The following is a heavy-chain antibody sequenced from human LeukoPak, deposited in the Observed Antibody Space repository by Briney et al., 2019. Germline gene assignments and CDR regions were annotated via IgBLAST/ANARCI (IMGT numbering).Heavy chain of an antibody. D-gene: IGHD7-27*01. V-gene: IGHV3-23*01. CDR2: ISGNGGTT. CDR3: AKGRTGDMPDS. Sequence: PWGSLRLSCAASGFTFGSYTMAWVPQAPGKGLEWVSVISGNGGTTYYADSVKGRFTISRDNSKNTLYLQMNSLRVEDTAVYYCAKGRTGDMPDSWGEGTLVTVSS. CDR1: GFTFGSYT. J-gene: IGHJ4*02.